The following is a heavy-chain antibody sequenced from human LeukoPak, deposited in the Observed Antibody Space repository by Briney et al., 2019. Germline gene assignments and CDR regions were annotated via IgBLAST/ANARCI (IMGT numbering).Heavy chain of an antibody. CDR3: ARGWNYDY. CDR2: INHSGST. CDR1: GGSFSGYY. J-gene: IGHJ4*02. Sequence: SETLSLTCAVYGGSFSGYYLSWIRQPPGKGLEWIGEINHSGSTNYNPSLKSRVTISVDTSKNQFSLKLSSVTAADTAVYYCARGWNYDYWGQGTLVTVSS. V-gene: IGHV4-34*01. D-gene: IGHD1-7*01.